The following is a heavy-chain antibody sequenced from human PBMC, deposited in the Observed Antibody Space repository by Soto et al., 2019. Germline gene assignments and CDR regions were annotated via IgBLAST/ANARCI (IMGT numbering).Heavy chain of an antibody. Sequence: GGSLRLSCAASGFTFDNYAMHWVRQAPGKGLEWVSGISWNSNTIAYADSVKGRFTIARDNAKNSLYLQMNSLRAEDTAFYYCAKDTGPNWGQGTLVTASS. CDR3: AKDTGPN. V-gene: IGHV3-9*01. J-gene: IGHJ4*02. CDR2: ISWNSNTI. CDR1: GFTFDNYA.